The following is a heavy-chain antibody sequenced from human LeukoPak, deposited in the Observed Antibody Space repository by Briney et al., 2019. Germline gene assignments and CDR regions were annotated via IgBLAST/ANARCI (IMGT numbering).Heavy chain of an antibody. CDR3: AKDRAYSGSPNWFDP. CDR1: GFTFSSYS. Sequence: GGSLRLSCAASGFTFSSYSMNWVRQAPGKGLEWVSSISSSSSYIYYADSVKGRFTISRDNSKNTLYLQMNSLRAEDTAVCYCAKDRAYSGSPNWFDPWGQGTLVTASS. D-gene: IGHD1-26*01. J-gene: IGHJ5*02. V-gene: IGHV3-21*04. CDR2: ISSSSSYI.